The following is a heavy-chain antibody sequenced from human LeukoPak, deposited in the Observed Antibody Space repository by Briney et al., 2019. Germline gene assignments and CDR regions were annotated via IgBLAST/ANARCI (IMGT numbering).Heavy chain of an antibody. J-gene: IGHJ4*02. CDR3: ARGPDK. V-gene: IGHV3-53*01. CDR2: IFSDSST. Sequence: GGSLRLSCAASGFTVSSNYMSWVRQAPGKGLEWVSVIFSDSSTYYADSVKGRFTISRDNSKSTLYLQMNSLRAEDTAVYYCARGPDKWGQGTLVTVSS. CDR1: GFTVSSNY.